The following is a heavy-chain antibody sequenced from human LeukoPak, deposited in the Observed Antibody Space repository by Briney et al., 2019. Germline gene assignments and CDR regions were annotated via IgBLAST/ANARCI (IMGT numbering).Heavy chain of an antibody. CDR2: IKQDGSEK. D-gene: IGHD3-10*01. CDR3: AKAKYYYGSGSPDCFDY. V-gene: IGHV3-7*03. CDR1: GFTFSSYW. J-gene: IGHJ4*02. Sequence: PGGSLRLSCAASGFTFSSYWMSWVRQAPGKGLEWVASIKQDGSEKYYVDSVKGRFTISRDNAKNSLYLQMNSLRAEDTAVYYCAKAKYYYGSGSPDCFDYWGQGTLVTVSS.